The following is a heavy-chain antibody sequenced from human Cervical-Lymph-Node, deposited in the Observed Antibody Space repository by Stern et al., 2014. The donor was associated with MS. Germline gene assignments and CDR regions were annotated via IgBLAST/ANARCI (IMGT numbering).Heavy chain of an antibody. CDR2: VYYSGIT. Sequence: VQLVESGPGLVKPSETLSLTCTVSGGSITNRDYWGWIRQSPGKGLEWIGSVYYSGITYYRPSLKSRATLSIDTYQNQFFLRLTSLTATDTAVYFCARGVTAVTNYVPNWCFDLWGRGTLVTVSS. J-gene: IGHJ2*01. D-gene: IGHD4-11*01. CDR1: GGSITNRDY. V-gene: IGHV4-39*02. CDR3: ARGVTAVTNYVPNWCFDL.